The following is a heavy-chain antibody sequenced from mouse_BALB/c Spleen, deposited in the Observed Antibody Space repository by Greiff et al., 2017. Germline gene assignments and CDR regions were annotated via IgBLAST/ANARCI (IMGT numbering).Heavy chain of an antibody. CDR1: GFNIKDTY. J-gene: IGHJ4*01. D-gene: IGHD2-3*01. Sequence: EVKLQESGAELVKPGASVKLSCTASGFNIKDTYMHWVKQRPEQGLEWIGRIDPANGNTKYDPKFQGKATITADTSSNTAYLQLSSLTSEDTAVYYCAPIYDGYYGAMDYWGQGTSVTVSS. V-gene: IGHV14-3*02. CDR2: IDPANGNT. CDR3: APIYDGYYGAMDY.